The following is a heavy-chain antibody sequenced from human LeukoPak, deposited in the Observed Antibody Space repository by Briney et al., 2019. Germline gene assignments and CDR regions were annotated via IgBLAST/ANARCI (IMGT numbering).Heavy chain of an antibody. CDR1: GGSISSYY. J-gene: IGHJ3*02. CDR3: TREYGFMTTVFHAFDI. CDR2: IYTSGNT. D-gene: IGHD4-17*01. Sequence: PSGTLSLTCTVSGGSISSYYWSWIRQPAGKGLEWIGRIYTSGNTYYNSSLKSRVTISVDTSKNQFSPKLSSVTAADTAIYYCTREYGFMTTVFHAFDIWGQGTMVTVSS. V-gene: IGHV4-4*07.